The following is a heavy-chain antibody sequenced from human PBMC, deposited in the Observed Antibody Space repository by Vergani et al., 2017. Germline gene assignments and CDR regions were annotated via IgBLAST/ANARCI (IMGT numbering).Heavy chain of an antibody. V-gene: IGHV5-51*01. D-gene: IGHD5/OR15-5a*01. CDR1: GYTFTDYW. J-gene: IGHJ4*02. Sequence: EVQLVQSGAEVKKPGESLKISCEGSGYTFTDYWVGWVRQKPGKGLEWMGVVYARDSITRYSLSFEGQVTISADKSINTAYLEWDSLRASDSAMYYCASSMSTRAPWAYWGQGTLVTVSS. CDR2: VYARDSIT. CDR3: ASSMSTRAPWAY.